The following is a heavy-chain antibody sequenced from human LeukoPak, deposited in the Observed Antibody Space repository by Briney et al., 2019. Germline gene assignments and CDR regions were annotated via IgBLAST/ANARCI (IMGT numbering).Heavy chain of an antibody. CDR1: NGSFSDYY. V-gene: IGHV4-34*01. CDR2: INDSGST. CDR3: ARHRLLNLYGSGSYWFDP. D-gene: IGHD3-10*01. Sequence: SETLSLTCAVYNGSFSDYYWTWIRQPPGKGLEWIGEINDSGSTNYNPSLKSRVTISVDTSKNQFSLKLSSVTAADTAVYYCARHRLLNLYGSGSYWFDPWGQGTLVTVSS. J-gene: IGHJ5*02.